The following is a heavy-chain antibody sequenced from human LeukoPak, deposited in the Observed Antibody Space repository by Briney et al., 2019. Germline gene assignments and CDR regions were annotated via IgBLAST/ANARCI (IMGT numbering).Heavy chain of an antibody. CDR3: ARDVFSGHPPFGY. CDR2: ISVYNGNT. J-gene: IGHJ4*02. CDR1: GYTFTSYG. Sequence: ASVQVSCKASGYTFTSYGISWARQAPGQGLEWMGWISVYNGNTNYAQKLQGRATMTTDTSTSTAYMELRSLRSDDTAVYYCARDVFSGHPPFGYWGQGTLVTVSS. V-gene: IGHV1-18*01. D-gene: IGHD6-19*01.